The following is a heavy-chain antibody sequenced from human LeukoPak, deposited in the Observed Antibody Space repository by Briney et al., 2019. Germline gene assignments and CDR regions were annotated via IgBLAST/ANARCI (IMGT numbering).Heavy chain of an antibody. D-gene: IGHD6-13*01. CDR3: ATEGYASNWYPD. CDR2: ISHSGTT. V-gene: IGHV4-59*01. J-gene: IGHJ4*02. Sequence: SETLSLTCTVSSGPISGSYWAWIRQPPGKGLESIGYISHSGTTNYNPSLESRVTISVDTTKNQFSLKLRSVTAADTAVYYCATEGYASNWYPDWGQGILVTVSS. CDR1: SGPISGSY.